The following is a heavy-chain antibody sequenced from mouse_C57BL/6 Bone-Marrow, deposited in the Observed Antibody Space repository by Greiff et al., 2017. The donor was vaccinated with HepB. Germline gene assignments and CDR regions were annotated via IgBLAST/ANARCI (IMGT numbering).Heavy chain of an antibody. V-gene: IGHV1-64*01. CDR3: ARWGGSSSDAMDY. CDR1: GYTFTSYW. CDR2: IHPNSGST. Sequence: QVQLQQPGAELVKPGASVKLSCKASGYTFTSYWMHWVKQRPGQGLEWIGMIHPNSGSTNYNEKFKSKATLTVDKSSITAYMQLSSLTSEDSAVYYCARWGGSSSDAMDYWGQGTSVTVSS. D-gene: IGHD1-1*01. J-gene: IGHJ4*01.